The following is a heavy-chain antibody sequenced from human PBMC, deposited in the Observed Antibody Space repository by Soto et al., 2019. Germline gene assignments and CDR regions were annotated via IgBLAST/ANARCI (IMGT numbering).Heavy chain of an antibody. V-gene: IGHV6-1*01. CDR2: KYYRSKWNN. D-gene: IGHD6-13*01. CDR1: GDSVSSNSAA. CDR3: AREGGDSTSWYFDX. J-gene: IGHJ4*02. Sequence: QTLSLTCSISGDSVSSNSAAWNWVRQSPSRGLECMGRKYYRSKWNNYYAVSVKRRITINPDTSKNQFYLQLNSVTPEDTAVYYCAREGGDSTSWYFDXWGQGTPVTVSX.